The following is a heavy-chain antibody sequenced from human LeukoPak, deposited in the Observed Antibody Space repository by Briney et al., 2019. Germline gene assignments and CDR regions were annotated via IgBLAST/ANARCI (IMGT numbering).Heavy chain of an antibody. D-gene: IGHD5-18*01. CDR3: ARDTSSVRYGYGLYFDY. Sequence: RGSLRLSCAASGFTFSSYAMHWVRQAPGKGLEWVAVISYDGSNKYYADSVKGRFTISRDNSKNTLYLQMNSLRAEDTAVYYCARDTSSVRYGYGLYFDYWGQGTLVTVSS. V-gene: IGHV3-30-3*01. CDR1: GFTFSSYA. J-gene: IGHJ4*02. CDR2: ISYDGSNK.